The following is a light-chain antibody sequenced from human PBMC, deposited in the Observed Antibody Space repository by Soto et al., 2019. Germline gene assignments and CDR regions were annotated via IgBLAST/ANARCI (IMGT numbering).Light chain of an antibody. CDR1: SSDVGGYNY. CDR3: ASYTSSSSYV. Sequence: QSALTQPASVSGSPGQSITISCTGTSSDVGGYNYVSWYQQHPGKSPKLMIYEVSNLLSGVSNRFSGSKSGNTASLTISGLQAEDEADYYCASYTSSSSYVFGNGTKVTVL. CDR2: EVS. J-gene: IGLJ1*01. V-gene: IGLV2-14*01.